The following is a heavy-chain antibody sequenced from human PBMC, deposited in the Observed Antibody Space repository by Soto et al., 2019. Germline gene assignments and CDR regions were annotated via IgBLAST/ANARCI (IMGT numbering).Heavy chain of an antibody. Sequence: SETLALTCTVSGGSISSAAYYWSWIRQHPGKGLEWIGYISHSGSTYYNPSLKSRVIISVDTSKNQFSLSLTSVTAADTAVYYCAREYTYGSNFFDCWGQGALVTVSS. V-gene: IGHV4-31*03. CDR3: AREYTYGSNFFDC. CDR1: GGSISSAAYY. J-gene: IGHJ4*02. CDR2: ISHSGST. D-gene: IGHD5-18*01.